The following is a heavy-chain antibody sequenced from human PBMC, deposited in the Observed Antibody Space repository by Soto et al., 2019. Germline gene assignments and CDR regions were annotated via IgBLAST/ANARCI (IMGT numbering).Heavy chain of an antibody. CDR3: ARHSGYDYVFDY. Sequence: ASVKVSCKASGYTFTGYYIHWVRQAPGQGLEWMGWINPNNGDTNYAQNFQGRVSMTRDTSTSTVYMKLSSLRFDDTAVYYCARHSGYDYVFDYWGQGTLVTVSS. V-gene: IGHV1-2*02. CDR1: GYTFTGYY. J-gene: IGHJ4*02. CDR2: INPNNGDT. D-gene: IGHD5-12*01.